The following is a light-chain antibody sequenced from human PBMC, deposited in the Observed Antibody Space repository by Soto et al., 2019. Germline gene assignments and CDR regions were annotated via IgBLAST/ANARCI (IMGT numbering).Light chain of an antibody. Sequence: QSALTQPASVSGSPGQSITISCTGTSSDVGGYNYVSWHQQHPGKAPKLMIYEVSNRPSGVSNRFSGSKSGNTASLTISGLQAEDEADYYCSSYTSSSNVFGTGTKLTVL. J-gene: IGLJ1*01. CDR1: SSDVGGYNY. V-gene: IGLV2-14*01. CDR2: EVS. CDR3: SSYTSSSNV.